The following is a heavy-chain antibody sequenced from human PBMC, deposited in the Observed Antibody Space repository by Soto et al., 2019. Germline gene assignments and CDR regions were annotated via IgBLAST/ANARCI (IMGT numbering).Heavy chain of an antibody. J-gene: IGHJ4*02. CDR1: EFTFSSYA. CDR2: ISGSGGST. CDR3: AKAVDIYVRGVPPSDC. V-gene: IGHV3-23*01. D-gene: IGHD3-10*02. Sequence: GGSLRLSCAASEFTFSSYAMNWVRQAPVKGLEWVSGISGSGGSTYYADSVKGRFTISRDNSKTTLYLQMNSLRAEDTAMYYCAKAVDIYVRGVPPSDCWRQGTLVTVSS.